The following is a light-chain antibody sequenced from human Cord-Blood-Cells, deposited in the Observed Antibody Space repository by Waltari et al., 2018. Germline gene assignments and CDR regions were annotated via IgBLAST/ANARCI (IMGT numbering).Light chain of an antibody. CDR1: SLRSYY. CDR2: GKN. CDR3: NSRDSSGNHWV. J-gene: IGLJ3*02. Sequence: SSELTQDPAVSVALGQTVRITCQGDSLRSYYESWYQQKPGQAPVLVIYGKNNRPSGIPDRFSGSSSGNTASLTITGAQVEDEADYYCNSRDSSGNHWVFGGGTKLTVL. V-gene: IGLV3-19*01.